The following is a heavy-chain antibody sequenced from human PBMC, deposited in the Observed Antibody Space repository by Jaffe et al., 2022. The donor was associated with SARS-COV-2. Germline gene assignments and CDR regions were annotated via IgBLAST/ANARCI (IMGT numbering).Heavy chain of an antibody. CDR1: GFTFSNAW. J-gene: IGHJ4*02. V-gene: IGHV3-15*01. CDR2: IKSKTDGGTT. D-gene: IGHD6-13*01. Sequence: EVQLVESGGGLVKPGGSLRLSCAASGFTFSNAWMSWVRQAPGKGLEWVGRIKSKTDGGTTDYAAPVKGRFTISRDDSKNTLYLQMNSLKTEDTAVYYCTTDNIAAAGSFQFDYWGQGTLVTVSS. CDR3: TTDNIAAAGSFQFDY.